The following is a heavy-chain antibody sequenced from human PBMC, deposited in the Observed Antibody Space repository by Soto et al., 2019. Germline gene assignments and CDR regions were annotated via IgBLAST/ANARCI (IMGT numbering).Heavy chain of an antibody. CDR1: GESFSGHI. CDR2: IDHSGSA. D-gene: IGHD6-19*01. J-gene: IGHJ4*02. Sequence: SETLSLTCAVYGESFSGHIWTWIRQTPGKGLQWIGQIDHSGSASYNPSLKSRVTISVHTSNSQFSLELSSVTAADTAVYYCARGLITGSHYSGGWYYFDSWGQGTQVTVSS. V-gene: IGHV4-34*01. CDR3: ARGLITGSHYSGGWYYFDS.